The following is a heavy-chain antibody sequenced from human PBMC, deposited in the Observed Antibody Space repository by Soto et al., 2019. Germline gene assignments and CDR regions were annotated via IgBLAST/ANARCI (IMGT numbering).Heavy chain of an antibody. J-gene: IGHJ4*02. D-gene: IGHD1-26*01. CDR3: ARPARATTKFGWVKRYFDH. CDR1: GFKFNDYN. Sequence: EVQLVESGGGLVQPGGSLRLSCAASGFKFNDYNMDWVRQAPGKGLEWVASISNRDNKISYGNSVKGRFTIFRDNAKNLRFLQMDSLRVEETGVYYCARPARATTKFGWVKRYFDHWGQGSLVSVAS. CDR2: ISNRDNKI. V-gene: IGHV3-21*01.